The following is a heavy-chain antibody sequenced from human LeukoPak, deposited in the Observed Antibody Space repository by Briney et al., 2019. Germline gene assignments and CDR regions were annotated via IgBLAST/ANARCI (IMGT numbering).Heavy chain of an antibody. CDR1: GYTFRQYS. Sequence: ASVKLSCKASGYTFRQYSISWVRQAPGKGLEWMGWVSPSHTTRVYAQESQGRVTMTADTNTNTVSMELRSLRSDDTAVYYCARFGLGKHIEVAGIPFDIWGQGTMVTVSS. V-gene: IGHV1-18*01. CDR2: VSPSHTTR. D-gene: IGHD6-19*01. J-gene: IGHJ3*02. CDR3: ARFGLGKHIEVAGIPFDI.